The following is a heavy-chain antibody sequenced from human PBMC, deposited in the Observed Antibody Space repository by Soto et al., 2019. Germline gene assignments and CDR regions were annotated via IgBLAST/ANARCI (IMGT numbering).Heavy chain of an antibody. J-gene: IGHJ5*02. CDR3: ASTSTTVTSSWFDP. CDR2: INPSGDST. CDR1: GYTFTSYY. D-gene: IGHD4-17*01. V-gene: IGHV1-46*03. Sequence: GASVKVSCKASGYTFTSYYMHWVRQDPGQGLEWMGIINPSGDSTSYAQKFQGRVTMTRDTSTSTVYMELSSLRSEDTAVYYCASTSTTVTSSWFDPWGQGTLVTVSS.